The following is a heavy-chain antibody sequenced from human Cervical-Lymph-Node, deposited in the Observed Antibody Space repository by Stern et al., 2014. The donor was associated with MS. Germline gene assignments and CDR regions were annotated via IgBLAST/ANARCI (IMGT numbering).Heavy chain of an antibody. CDR3: ARFGVDTAMVTTYYFDD. CDR2: ISSSSTTI. Sequence: VQLVESGGGLVQPGGSLRLSCAASGFTFSSYSMNWVRQAPGKGLEWVSYISSSSTTIYYAASVKGRFTISTDNAKNSLYLHINSLRDEDTAVYYCARFGVDTAMVTTYYFDDWGQGTLVTVSS. CDR1: GFTFSSYS. D-gene: IGHD5-18*01. J-gene: IGHJ4*02. V-gene: IGHV3-48*02.